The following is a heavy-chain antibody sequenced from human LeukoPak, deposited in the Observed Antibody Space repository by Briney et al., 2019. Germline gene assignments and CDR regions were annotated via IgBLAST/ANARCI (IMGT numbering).Heavy chain of an antibody. CDR2: IYYSGST. CDR3: AVGFGFDY. V-gene: IGHV4-39*01. J-gene: IGHJ4*02. CDR1: GGSISSSNW. D-gene: IGHD3-16*01. Sequence: SETLSLTCAVSGGSISSSNWWSWVRQPPGKGLEWIGSIYYSGSTYYNPSLKSRVTISVDTSKNQFSLKLSSVTAADTAVYYCAVGFGFDYWGQGTLVTVSS.